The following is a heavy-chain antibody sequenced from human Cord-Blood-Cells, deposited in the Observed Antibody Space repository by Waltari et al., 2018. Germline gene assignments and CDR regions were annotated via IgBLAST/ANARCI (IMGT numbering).Heavy chain of an antibody. CDR3: ASWWGSSSRGCAFDI. J-gene: IGHJ3*02. D-gene: IGHD6-6*01. CDR2: IIPILSIA. V-gene: IGHV1-69*09. Sequence: QVQLVQSGAEVKKPGSSVKVSCKASGGTFSSYAISWVRQAPGQGLEWMGRIIPILSIANYAQKFQGRVTLTADKSTTTAYVELSRLRSEDAAVYYCASWWGSSSRGCAFDIWGQGTMVTVSS. CDR1: GGTFSSYA.